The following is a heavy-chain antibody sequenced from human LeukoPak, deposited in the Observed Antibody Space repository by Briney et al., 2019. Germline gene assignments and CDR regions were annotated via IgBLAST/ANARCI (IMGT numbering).Heavy chain of an antibody. V-gene: IGHV3-48*01. CDR1: GFPLSSYS. Sequence: PGGSLRLSCAASGFPLSSYSINWFRQAPGKGLEWVAYISASGSNIYYVDSVMGRFTVSRDNPKSSLFLQMNSPRAEDTAVYYCARVKGTYFDYWGQGALVTVPS. CDR2: ISASGSNI. J-gene: IGHJ4*02. D-gene: IGHD1-1*01. CDR3: ARVKGTYFDY.